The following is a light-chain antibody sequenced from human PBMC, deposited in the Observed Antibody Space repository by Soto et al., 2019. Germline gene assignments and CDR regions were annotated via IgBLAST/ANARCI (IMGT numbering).Light chain of an antibody. CDR1: QSVSSSY. CDR3: QQYYNWPIT. J-gene: IGKJ5*01. Sequence: EIVLTQSPGTLSWSPVEVASRCVMASQSVSSSYLAWYQQKPGQAPRLLIYGASTRATGIPARFSGSGSGTEFTLTISSLQSEDFAVYYCQQYYNWPITFGQGTRLEIK. V-gene: IGKV3-15*01. CDR2: GAS.